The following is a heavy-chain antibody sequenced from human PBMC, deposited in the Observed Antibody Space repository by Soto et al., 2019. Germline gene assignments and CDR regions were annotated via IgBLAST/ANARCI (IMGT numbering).Heavy chain of an antibody. V-gene: IGHV3-33*01. CDR2: IWYDGSNK. Sequence: QVQLVESGGGVVQPGRSLRLSCAASGFTFSSYGMHWVRQAPGKGLEWVAVIWYDGSNKYYADSVKGRFTISRDNSKNTLYLQMNSLRADDTAVYYCARAEYSGSSTYWYFDLWGPGTLVTVSS. D-gene: IGHD1-26*01. J-gene: IGHJ2*01. CDR3: ARAEYSGSSTYWYFDL. CDR1: GFTFSSYG.